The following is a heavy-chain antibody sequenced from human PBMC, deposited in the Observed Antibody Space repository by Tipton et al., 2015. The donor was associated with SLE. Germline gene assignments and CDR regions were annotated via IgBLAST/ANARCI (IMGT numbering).Heavy chain of an antibody. V-gene: IGHV4-38-2*01. CDR3: ASVLRGDYWYFDL. CDR1: GYSISSGYY. CDR2: IYYSGST. J-gene: IGHJ2*01. Sequence: TLSLTCAVSGYSISSGYYWGWIRQPPGKGLEWIGSIYYSGSTYYSPSLKSRVTISVDTSKNQFSLKLSSVTAADTAVYYCASVLRGDYWYFDLWGRGTLVTVSS. D-gene: IGHD3-3*01.